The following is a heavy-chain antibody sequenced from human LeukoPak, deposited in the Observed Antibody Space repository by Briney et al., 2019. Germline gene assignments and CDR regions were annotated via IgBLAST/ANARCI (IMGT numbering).Heavy chain of an antibody. CDR1: GFTFSSYA. D-gene: IGHD3-16*02. CDR3: ARDLLGYNYYYMDV. V-gene: IGHV3-21*01. CDR2: ISSVSTYI. Sequence: PGGSLRLSCAASGFTFSSYAMNWVRQAPGKGLEWISSISSVSTYIYYADSVKGRFTISRDNAKNSLFLQMNSLRAEDTAVYYCARDLLGYNYYYMDVWGKGTTVTVSS. J-gene: IGHJ6*03.